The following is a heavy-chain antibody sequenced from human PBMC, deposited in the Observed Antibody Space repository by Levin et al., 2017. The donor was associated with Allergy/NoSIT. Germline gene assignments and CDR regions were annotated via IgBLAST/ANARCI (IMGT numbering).Heavy chain of an antibody. J-gene: IGHJ4*02. CDR2: ISSSTI. CDR3: ARVSSGWSNDY. CDR1: GFTFTNSN. D-gene: IGHD6-19*01. Sequence: LSLTCAGSGFTFTNSNMNWLRQAPGKGLEWVSYISSSTIYYADSVRGRFTISRDIAKSSVFLQMDSLRDEDTAVYYCARVSSGWSNDYWGQGTLVTVSS. V-gene: IGHV3-48*02.